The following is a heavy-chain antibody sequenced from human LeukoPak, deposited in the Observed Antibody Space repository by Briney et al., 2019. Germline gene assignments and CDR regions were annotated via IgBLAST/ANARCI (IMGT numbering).Heavy chain of an antibody. CDR3: ARDHYYDSSGYYPLEFDP. CDR2: IIPILGIA. J-gene: IGHJ5*02. CDR1: GGTFSSYA. D-gene: IGHD3-22*01. Sequence: GASVKVSCKASGGTFSSYAISWVRQAPGQGLEWMGRIIPILGIANYAQKFQGRVTITADKSTSTAYMELSSLRSEDTAVYYCARDHYYDSSGYYPLEFDPWGQGTLVTVSS. V-gene: IGHV1-69*04.